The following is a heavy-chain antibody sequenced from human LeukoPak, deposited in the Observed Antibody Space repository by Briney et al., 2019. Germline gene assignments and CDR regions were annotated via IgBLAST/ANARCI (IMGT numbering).Heavy chain of an antibody. CDR3: ARVERGGYYYFYY. D-gene: IGHD3-22*01. V-gene: IGHV1-2*02. J-gene: IGHJ4*02. Sequence: ASVKVSCKASGYTITGYYMHWVRQAPGQGLEWMGWINPNSGGTNYAQKFQGRVTMTRDTSISTAYMELSRLRSDDTAVYYCARVERGGYYYFYYWGQGTLVTVSS. CDR2: INPNSGGT. CDR1: GYTITGYY.